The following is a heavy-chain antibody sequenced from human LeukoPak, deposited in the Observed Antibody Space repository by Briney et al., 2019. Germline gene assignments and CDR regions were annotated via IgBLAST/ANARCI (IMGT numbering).Heavy chain of an antibody. V-gene: IGHV4-34*01. CDR2: INHSGST. Sequence: SETLSLTCAVYGGSFSGYYWSWIRQAPGKGLEWIGEINHSGSTNYNPSLKSRVTISVDTSKNQFSLKLSSVTAADTAVYYCARDKIPRSYVRWFDPWGQGTLVTVSS. CDR1: GGSFSGYY. CDR3: ARDKIPRSYVRWFDP. J-gene: IGHJ5*02. D-gene: IGHD2-2*02.